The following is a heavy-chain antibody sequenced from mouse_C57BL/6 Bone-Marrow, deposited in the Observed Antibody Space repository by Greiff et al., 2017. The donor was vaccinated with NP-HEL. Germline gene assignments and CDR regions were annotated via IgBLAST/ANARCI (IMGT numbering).Heavy chain of an antibody. CDR2: INPSSGYT. D-gene: IGHD1-1*01. CDR3: ARFYYGSRWYFDV. V-gene: IGHV1-7*01. CDR1: GYTFTSYW. Sequence: QVQLQQSGAELAKPGASVKLSCKASGYTFTSYWMPWVKQRPGQGLEWIGYINPSSGYTKSNQKFKDKATLTADKSSSTAYMQLSSLTYEDSAVYYCARFYYGSRWYFDVWGTGTTVTVSS. J-gene: IGHJ1*03.